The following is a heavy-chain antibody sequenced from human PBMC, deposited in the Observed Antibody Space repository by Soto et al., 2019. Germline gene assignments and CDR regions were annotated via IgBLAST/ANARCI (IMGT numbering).Heavy chain of an antibody. J-gene: IGHJ5*02. CDR3: ARRTIFGKNWFDP. CDR1: GFTFSSYA. V-gene: IGHV3-23*01. D-gene: IGHD3-3*01. Sequence: GGSLRLSCAASGFTFSSYAMTWVRQAPGKGLEWVSGISGSGGTTYYADSVRGRFTISRDNSENTLYMQMNSLRVEDTAVYYCARRTIFGKNWFDPWGQGTLVTSPQ. CDR2: ISGSGGTT.